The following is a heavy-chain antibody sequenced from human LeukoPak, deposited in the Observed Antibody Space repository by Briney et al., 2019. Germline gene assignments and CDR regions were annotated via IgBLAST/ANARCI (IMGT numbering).Heavy chain of an antibody. V-gene: IGHV4-34*01. J-gene: IGHJ4*02. CDR2: IKHSGST. CDR3: ARDLDRL. Sequence: NPSETLSLTCAVYGGSFSGYYWSWIRQPPGKGLEWIGEIKHSGSTNYNPSLKSRVTISVDTSKNQFSLKLSSVTAADTAVYYCARDLDRLWGQGTLVTVSS. CDR1: GGSFSGYY.